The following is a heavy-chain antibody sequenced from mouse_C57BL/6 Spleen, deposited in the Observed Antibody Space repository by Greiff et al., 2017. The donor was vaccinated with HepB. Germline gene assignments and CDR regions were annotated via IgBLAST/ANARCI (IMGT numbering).Heavy chain of an antibody. D-gene: IGHD2-10*02. CDR2: ISYSGST. V-gene: IGHV3-1*01. CDR1: GYSITSGYD. CDR3: ARGMGYPAWFAY. J-gene: IGHJ3*01. Sequence: VQLKESGPGMVKPSQSLSLTCTVTGYSITSGYDWHWIRHFPGNKLEWMGYISYSGSTNYNPSLKSRISITHDTSKNHFFLKLNSVTTEDTATYYCARGMGYPAWFAYWGQGTLVTVSA.